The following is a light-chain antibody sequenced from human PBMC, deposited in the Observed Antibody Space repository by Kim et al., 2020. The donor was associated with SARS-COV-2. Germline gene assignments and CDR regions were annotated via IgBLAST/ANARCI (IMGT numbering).Light chain of an antibody. CDR3: SAWDSSLSAWV. Sequence: RQTATLTCTGNDNKIGNEGAAWLQQHQGHPPRLVSYRNNNRPSGISGRLSASKSGNTASLTITGLQAEDEADYYCSAWDSSLSAWVFGGGTQLTVL. J-gene: IGLJ3*02. CDR2: RNN. CDR1: DNKIGNEG. V-gene: IGLV10-54*01.